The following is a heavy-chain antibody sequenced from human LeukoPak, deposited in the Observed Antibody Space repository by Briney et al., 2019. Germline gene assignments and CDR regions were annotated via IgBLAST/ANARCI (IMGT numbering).Heavy chain of an antibody. V-gene: IGHV3-23*01. Sequence: GGSLRLSCEASKFIFVNHAMTWVRQAPGKGLEWVSGIIGSGNDAYYADSVRGRFTISRDNSQNTLYLQMNSLRAEDTAVYYCARVSHTTGWPTIYFDYWGQGTLVTVSS. J-gene: IGHJ4*02. D-gene: IGHD6-19*01. CDR3: ARVSHTTGWPTIYFDY. CDR1: KFIFVNHA. CDR2: IIGSGNDA.